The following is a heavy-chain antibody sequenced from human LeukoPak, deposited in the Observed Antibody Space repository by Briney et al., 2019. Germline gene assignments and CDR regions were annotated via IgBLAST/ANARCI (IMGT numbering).Heavy chain of an antibody. CDR3: ARATYYDFWNGYYGALDY. D-gene: IGHD3-3*01. CDR2: ISSSGSTI. V-gene: IGHV3-48*03. Sequence: GGSLRLSCAASGFTFSSYEMNWVRQAPGKGLEWVSYISSSGSTIYYADSVKGRFTISRDNAKNSLYLQMSSLRAEDTAVYYCARATYYDFWNGYYGALDYWGQGTLVTVSS. CDR1: GFTFSSYE. J-gene: IGHJ4*02.